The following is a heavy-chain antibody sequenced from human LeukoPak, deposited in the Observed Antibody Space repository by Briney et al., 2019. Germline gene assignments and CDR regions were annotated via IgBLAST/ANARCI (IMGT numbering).Heavy chain of an antibody. CDR2: IYYSGNT. CDR1: GGSIRSYY. D-gene: IGHD3-10*01. Sequence: KPSETLSLTCTVSGGSIRSYYWNWIRQPPGEGLEWIGYIYYSGNTNYNPSLKSRVTISVDTSKNQFSLKLSSVTAADTAVYYCATDNSYGSGSYYTWGQGTLVTVSS. J-gene: IGHJ4*02. CDR3: ATDNSYGSGSYYT. V-gene: IGHV4-59*01.